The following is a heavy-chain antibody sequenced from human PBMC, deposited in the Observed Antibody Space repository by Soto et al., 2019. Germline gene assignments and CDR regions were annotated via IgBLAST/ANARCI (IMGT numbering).Heavy chain of an antibody. Sequence: QVQLQESGPGLVQPSETLSLTCVGVSFGTYYWGWIRQPPGKGLEWLGYIFSSEHFKYNPSLKSRLTISVDPSRNLVSLRLTSVTAADTAVSYCAREGGGYRFDRWGQGTLVTVSS. CDR2: IFSSEHF. V-gene: IGHV4-59*01. D-gene: IGHD3-16*02. J-gene: IGHJ4*02. CDR3: AREGGGYRFDR. CDR1: VSFGTYY.